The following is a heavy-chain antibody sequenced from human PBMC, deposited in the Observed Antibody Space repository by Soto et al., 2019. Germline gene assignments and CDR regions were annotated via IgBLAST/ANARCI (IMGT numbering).Heavy chain of an antibody. V-gene: IGHV3-7*01. CDR2: MNQDGSES. J-gene: IGHJ4*02. CDR3: ARLSTSAGRRDLAC. CDR1: GFSLSSYW. Sequence: EVQLVESGGGLVQPGGSLRLSCAASGFSLSSYWMSWVRQAPGKRLEWVANMNQDGSESDYVGSVKGRFTFTRDNAKNSLYLQMNGLRAEDTAVYYCARLSTSAGRRDLACWGQGTLVTVSS.